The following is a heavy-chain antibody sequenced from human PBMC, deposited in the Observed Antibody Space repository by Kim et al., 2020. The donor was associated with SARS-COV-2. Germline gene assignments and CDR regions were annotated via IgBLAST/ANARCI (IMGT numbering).Heavy chain of an antibody. J-gene: IGHJ6*02. CDR3: ARSYDILTGYYNGYSPASMDV. Sequence: GGSLRLSCAASGFTFSSYSMNWVRQAPGKGLEWVSSISSSSSYIYYADSVKGRFTISRDNAKNSLYLQMNSLRAEDTAVYYCARSYDILTGYYNGYSPASMDVWGQGTTVTVSS. CDR2: ISSSSSYI. CDR1: GFTFSSYS. D-gene: IGHD3-9*01. V-gene: IGHV3-21*01.